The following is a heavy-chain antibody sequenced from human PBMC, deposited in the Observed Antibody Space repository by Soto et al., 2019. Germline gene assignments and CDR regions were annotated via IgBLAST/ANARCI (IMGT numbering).Heavy chain of an antibody. V-gene: IGHV1-18*01. CDR1: GYTFSNYG. CDR2: SSLYSDGT. Sequence: ASVKVSCKTSGYTFSNYGITWVRQAPGQPLEWLGVSSLYSDGTNYAQKFQGRVSMTTDTSTTTAYMELRSLRSDDTAVYYCARVVPGAEAWFGPWGQGTLVTVSS. CDR3: ARVVPGAEAWFGP. J-gene: IGHJ5*02. D-gene: IGHD2-2*01.